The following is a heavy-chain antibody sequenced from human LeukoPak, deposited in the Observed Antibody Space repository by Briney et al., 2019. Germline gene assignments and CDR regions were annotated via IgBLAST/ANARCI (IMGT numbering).Heavy chain of an antibody. D-gene: IGHD6-13*01. V-gene: IGHV1-18*01. CDR3: ARDPGIAAAGTGRFDP. CDR2: ISAYNGNT. J-gene: IGHJ5*02. CDR1: GYTFTSYG. Sequence: GASVKVSCTASGYTFTSYGISWVRQAPGQGLEWMGWISAYNGNTNYAQKLQGRVTMTTDTSTSTAYMELRSLRSDDTAVYYCARDPGIAAAGTGRFDPWGQGTLVTVSS.